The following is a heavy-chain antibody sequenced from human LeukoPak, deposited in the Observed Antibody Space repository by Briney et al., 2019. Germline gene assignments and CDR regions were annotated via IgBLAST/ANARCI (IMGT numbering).Heavy chain of an antibody. Sequence: LSETLSLTCTVSGGSISSYYWSWIRQPPGKGLEWIGYIYYSGSTNYNPSLKSRVTISVDTSKNQFSLKLSSVTAADTAVYYCARHRFRGVSFSAFDIWGQGTMVTVSS. CDR2: IYYSGST. CDR3: ARHRFRGVSFSAFDI. V-gene: IGHV4-59*08. D-gene: IGHD3-10*01. CDR1: GGSISSYY. J-gene: IGHJ3*02.